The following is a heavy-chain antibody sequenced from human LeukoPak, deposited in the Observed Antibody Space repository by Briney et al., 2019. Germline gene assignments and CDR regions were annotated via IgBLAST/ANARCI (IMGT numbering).Heavy chain of an antibody. V-gene: IGHV1-8*01. CDR1: GYTFTSYD. CDR3: ARDPRIAAAGTSGY. CDR2: MNPNSGNT. J-gene: IGHJ4*02. D-gene: IGHD6-13*01. Sequence: AASVKVSCKASGYTFTSYDINWVRQATGQGLEWMGWMNPNSGNTGYAQKFQGRVTMTRNTSISTAYMELSSLRSEDTAVYYCARDPRIAAAGTSGYWGQGTLVTVSS.